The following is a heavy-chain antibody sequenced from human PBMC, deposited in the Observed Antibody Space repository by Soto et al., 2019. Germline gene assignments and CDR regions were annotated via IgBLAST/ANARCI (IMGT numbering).Heavy chain of an antibody. CDR2: INAGNGNT. J-gene: IGHJ5*02. CDR1: GYTFTSYA. Sequence: QVQLVQSGAEVKKPGASVKVSCKASGYTFTSYAMHWVRQAPGQRLEWMGWINAGNGNTKYSQKFQGRVTITRDTSASTAYMELSSLRSEDTAAYYCARGPFGVVITYNWFDPWGQGTLVTVSS. D-gene: IGHD3-3*01. CDR3: ARGPFGVVITYNWFDP. V-gene: IGHV1-3*01.